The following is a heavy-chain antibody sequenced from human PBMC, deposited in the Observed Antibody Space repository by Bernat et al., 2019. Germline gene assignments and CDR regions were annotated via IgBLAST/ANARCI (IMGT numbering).Heavy chain of an antibody. D-gene: IGHD5-18*01. J-gene: IGHJ4*02. CDR1: GFTFSSYS. Sequence: ELQLVESGGGWVQPGGSLRLSCSDFGFTFSSYSMYWVRQAPGKGLEYVSGIGPNGNGPYYVDSVKGRFTISRDKSKDTLYLQMSSLRVEDTAVYYCVKDLHTDVDYWGQGIAVTVSS. CDR2: IGPNGNGP. CDR3: VKDLHTDVDY. V-gene: IGHV3-64D*06.